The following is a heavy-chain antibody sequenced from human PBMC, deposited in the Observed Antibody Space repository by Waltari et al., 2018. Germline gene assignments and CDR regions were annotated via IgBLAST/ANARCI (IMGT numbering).Heavy chain of an antibody. D-gene: IGHD3-3*01. CDR1: GGPISSSRYY. CDR3: ASYDFRTGY. J-gene: IGHJ4*02. Sequence: QLQLQESGPGLVKPSETMSLTCTVSGGPISSSRYYWGWIRQPPGKGLEWIGSIYYSGSTYYNPSLKSRVTISVDTSKNQFSPKLSSVTAADTAVYYCASYDFRTGYWGQGTLVTVSS. CDR2: IYYSGST. V-gene: IGHV4-39*07.